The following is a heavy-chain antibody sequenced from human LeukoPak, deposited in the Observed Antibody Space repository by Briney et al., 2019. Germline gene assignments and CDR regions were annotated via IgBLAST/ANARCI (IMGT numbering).Heavy chain of an antibody. CDR1: GVNFDDYA. CDR2: LNWDSRSM. D-gene: IGHD2-21*02. CDR3: ARDDRVTAIPFDY. Sequence: GGSLRLSCAASGVNFDDYAMHWVRQSPGPGREGVAGLNWDSRSMAYADSVRGRFTISRDNAKNSLYLQMNSLRAEDTAVYYCARDDRVTAIPFDYWGQGTLVTVSS. J-gene: IGHJ4*02. V-gene: IGHV3-9*01.